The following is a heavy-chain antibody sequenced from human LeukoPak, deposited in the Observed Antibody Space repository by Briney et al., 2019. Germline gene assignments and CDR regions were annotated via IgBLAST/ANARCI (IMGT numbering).Heavy chain of an antibody. CDR2: IYSGGST. D-gene: IGHD3-10*01. CDR3: SSALYGSGST. CDR1: GFTVSSNY. V-gene: IGHV3-53*01. Sequence: PGGSLRLSCAASGFTVSSNYMSWVRQAPRKGLEWVSVIYSGGSTYYADSVKGRFTISRDNSKNTLYLQMNSLRAEDTAVYYCSSALYGSGSTWGQGTLVTVSS. J-gene: IGHJ5*02.